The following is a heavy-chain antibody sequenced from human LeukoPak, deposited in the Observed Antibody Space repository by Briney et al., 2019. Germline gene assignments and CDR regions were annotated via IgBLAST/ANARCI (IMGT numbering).Heavy chain of an antibody. J-gene: IGHJ3*01. D-gene: IGHD1-1*01. CDR1: GFTFSSHW. V-gene: IGHV3-7*01. CDR3: ARESISSSVTTRGFVFDP. CDR2: IKQDGSGK. Sequence: GGSLRLSCAASGFTFSSHWMSWVRQAPGKGLEWLANIKQDGSGKNYVDSVKGRFTISRDNAKNSLSLQMNSLSDEDTAVYYCARESISSSVTTRGFVFDPWGQGAKVTVSS.